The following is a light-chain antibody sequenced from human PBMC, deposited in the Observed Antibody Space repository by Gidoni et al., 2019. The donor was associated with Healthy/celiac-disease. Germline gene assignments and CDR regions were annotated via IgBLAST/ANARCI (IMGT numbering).Light chain of an antibody. CDR1: SSNIGAGYD. Sequence: QSVLTPPPSVSGAPGQGVTIPCTGSSSNIGAGYDVHWYQQLPGTAPKLPIYGNSNRPSGVPDRFSGSKSGTSASLAITGLQAEDEADYYCQSYDSSLSGYVFGTGTKVTVL. V-gene: IGLV1-40*01. CDR3: QSYDSSLSGYV. J-gene: IGLJ1*01. CDR2: GNS.